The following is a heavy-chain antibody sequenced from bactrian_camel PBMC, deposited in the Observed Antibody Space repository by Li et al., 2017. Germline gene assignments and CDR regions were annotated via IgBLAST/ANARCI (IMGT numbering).Heavy chain of an antibody. J-gene: IGHJ4*01. CDR2: IDTGGDTT. D-gene: IGHD1*01. Sequence: HVQLVESGGGSVQAGGSLRLSCAASGNIFNTHCVAWFRQAPGKEREGVASIDTGGDTTYLPSVKGRFTISKDNAKNTLYLQMNSLEPEDTGMYYCAADVGFAYNCEIALHSRGVRFDNEGQGTQVTVS. V-gene: IGHV3S54*01. CDR1: GNIFNTHC.